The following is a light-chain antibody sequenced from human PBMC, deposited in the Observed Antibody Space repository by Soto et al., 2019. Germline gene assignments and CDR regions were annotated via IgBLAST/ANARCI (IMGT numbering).Light chain of an antibody. V-gene: IGKV4-1*01. CDR3: QQASSFPLA. J-gene: IGKJ4*01. CDR1: QNILYKSKNKNY. Sequence: DIVMTQSPDSLGMSLGERATINCKSSQNILYKSKNKNYLAWYQQKPGQPPKLLIYWASTRESGVPDRFSGSGSGTDFTLTISSLQPEDFASYYCQQASSFPLAFGGGTKVDIK. CDR2: WAS.